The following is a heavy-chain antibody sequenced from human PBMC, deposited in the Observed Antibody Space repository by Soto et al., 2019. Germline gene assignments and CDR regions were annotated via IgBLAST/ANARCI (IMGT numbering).Heavy chain of an antibody. CDR2: IYYSGST. CDR1: GGSISSSSYY. CDR3: APLRVEMATIMSR. Sequence: QLQLQESGPGLVKPSETLSLTCTVSGGSISSSSYYWGWIRQPPGKGLEWIGSIYYSGSTYYNPSLKSRVTISVDTSKNQFSLKLSSVTAADTAVYYCAPLRVEMATIMSRWGQGTLVTVSS. J-gene: IGHJ4*02. V-gene: IGHV4-39*01. D-gene: IGHD5-12*01.